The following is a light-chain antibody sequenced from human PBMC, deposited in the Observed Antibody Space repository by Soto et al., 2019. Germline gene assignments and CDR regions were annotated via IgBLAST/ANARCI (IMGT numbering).Light chain of an antibody. CDR3: YSYAGKYTFL. CDR1: SSDVGGYTY. J-gene: IGLJ2*01. Sequence: QSVLTQPRSVSGSPGQSVTISCTGTSSDVGGYTYVSWYQPNAGKPPKLMIYDVTKRPSGIPDRFSGSKSGNTASLTISGLQAEDEADYYCYSYAGKYTFLFGAGTKLTVI. V-gene: IGLV2-11*01. CDR2: DVT.